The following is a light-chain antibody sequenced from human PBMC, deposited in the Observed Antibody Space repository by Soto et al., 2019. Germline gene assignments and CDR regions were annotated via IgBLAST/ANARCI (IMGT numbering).Light chain of an antibody. V-gene: IGLV1-44*01. CDR1: NSNIGSNT. Sequence: QSVLTQPPSASGTPGLRVTISCSGSNSNIGSNTVNWYHQPPGTAPKLLIYSNNQRPSGVPDRFSGSKSGTSASLVISGLQSDDEADYYCAAWDDSLSGVVFGGGTKVTVL. CDR3: AAWDDSLSGVV. J-gene: IGLJ2*01. CDR2: SNN.